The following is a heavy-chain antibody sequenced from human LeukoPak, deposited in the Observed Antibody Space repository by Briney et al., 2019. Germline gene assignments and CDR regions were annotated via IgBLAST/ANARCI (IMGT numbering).Heavy chain of an antibody. CDR2: ISWNSGNI. V-gene: IGHV3-9*01. Sequence: GGSLRLSCAASGFTFDDYAMHWVRQAPGKGLEWVSGISWNSGNIDYADSVKGRFTISRDNAKNSLYLQMNSLRAEDTALYYCAKDACSSTSCSNDYWGQGTLVTVSS. J-gene: IGHJ4*02. CDR1: GFTFDDYA. CDR3: AKDACSSTSCSNDY. D-gene: IGHD2-2*01.